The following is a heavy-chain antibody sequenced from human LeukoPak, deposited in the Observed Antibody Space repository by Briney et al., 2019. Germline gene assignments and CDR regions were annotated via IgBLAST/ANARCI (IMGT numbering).Heavy chain of an antibody. V-gene: IGHV3-21*01. Sequence: PGGSLRLSCAASGFTFSSYSMDWVRQAPGKGLEWVSSITSRSDYMYYADSGKGRFIISRDNARNSVYLQMNGLRVEDTAVYYCARVSGTSITGAFDIWGQGTMVTVSS. CDR2: ITSRSDYM. J-gene: IGHJ3*02. CDR3: ARVSGTSITGAFDI. CDR1: GFTFSSYS. D-gene: IGHD2-2*01.